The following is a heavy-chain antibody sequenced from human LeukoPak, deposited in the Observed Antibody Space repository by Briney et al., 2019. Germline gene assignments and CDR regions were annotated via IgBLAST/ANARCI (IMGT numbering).Heavy chain of an antibody. J-gene: IGHJ4*02. V-gene: IGHV3-23*01. CDR2: ISGSGGST. D-gene: IGHD3-10*01. CDR3: VSGGLLWFGDFPTD. Sequence: GGSLRLSCAASGFTFSSYAMSWVRQAPGKGLEWVSAISGSGGSTYYADSVKGRFTISRDNAKNSLYLQMNSLRAEDTAVYYCVSGGLLWFGDFPTDWGQGTLVTVSS. CDR1: GFTFSSYA.